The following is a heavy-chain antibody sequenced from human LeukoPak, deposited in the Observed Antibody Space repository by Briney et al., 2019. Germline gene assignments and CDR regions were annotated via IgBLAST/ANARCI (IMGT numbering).Heavy chain of an antibody. V-gene: IGHV3-30*04. Sequence: GGSLRLSCVGSGFTFSSFSMHWVRQAPGNGLEWVAVISHDGSHKYYADSVKGRFTISRDNSKNTLSLQMNTLRPEDTGLFYCARDPNRLADYGGVYFDHWGQGTLVTVSS. CDR1: GFTFSSFS. CDR2: ISHDGSHK. D-gene: IGHD4-23*01. J-gene: IGHJ4*02. CDR3: ARDPNRLADYGGVYFDH.